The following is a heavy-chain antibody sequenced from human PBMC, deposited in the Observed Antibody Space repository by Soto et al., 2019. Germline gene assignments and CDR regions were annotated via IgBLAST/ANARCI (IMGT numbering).Heavy chain of an antibody. CDR1: GFTFSSYA. CDR3: ASVGKGYCSGGSCYSNYDGAFDI. J-gene: IGHJ3*02. D-gene: IGHD2-15*01. V-gene: IGHV3-23*01. Sequence: GGSLRLSCAASGFTFSSYAMSWVRQAPGKGLEWVSAISGSGGSTYYADSVKGRFTISRDNSKNTLYLQMSSLRAEDTAVYYCASVGKGYCSGGSCYSNYDGAFDIWGQGTMVTVSS. CDR2: ISGSGGST.